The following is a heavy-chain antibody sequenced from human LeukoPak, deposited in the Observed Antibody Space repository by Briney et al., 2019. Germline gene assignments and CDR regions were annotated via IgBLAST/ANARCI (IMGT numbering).Heavy chain of an antibody. CDR2: IYYSGST. D-gene: IGHD3-22*01. Sequence: SQTLSLTCTVSGGSISSGDYYWSWIRQPPGKGLEWIGYIYYSGSTYYNPSLKSRVTISVDTSKNQFSLKLSSVTAADTAVYYCARDTRITMIVVDPTDAFDIWGQGTMVTVSS. CDR1: GGSISSGDYY. J-gene: IGHJ3*02. CDR3: ARDTRITMIVVDPTDAFDI. V-gene: IGHV4-30-4*01.